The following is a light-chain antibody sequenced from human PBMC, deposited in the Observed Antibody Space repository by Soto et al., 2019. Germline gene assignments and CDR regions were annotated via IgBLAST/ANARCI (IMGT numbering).Light chain of an antibody. Sequence: DIQMTQSPSSVSASVGDRVTITCRASQGISSWLVWYQQKPGKAPKRLIYAASSLQSGVPSRFSGSGSGTDFTLTISSLQPEDGATYYCQQAKSFPLPFGPGTKVDIK. CDR1: QGISSW. V-gene: IGKV1D-12*01. CDR2: AAS. J-gene: IGKJ3*01. CDR3: QQAKSFPLP.